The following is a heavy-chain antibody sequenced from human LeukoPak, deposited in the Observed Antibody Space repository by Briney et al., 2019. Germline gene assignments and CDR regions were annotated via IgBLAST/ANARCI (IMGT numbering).Heavy chain of an antibody. D-gene: IGHD6-19*01. CDR2: IYSGGST. CDR1: GFTVSSNY. CDR3: ARGYSSGWYGCPFDY. V-gene: IGHV3-53*01. J-gene: IGHJ4*01. Sequence: GGSLRLSCAASGFTVSSNYMSWVRPAPGKGLEWVSVIYSGGSTYYADSVKGRFTISRDNSKNTLYLQMNSLRAEDTAVYYCARGYSSGWYGCPFDYWGHGTLVTVSS.